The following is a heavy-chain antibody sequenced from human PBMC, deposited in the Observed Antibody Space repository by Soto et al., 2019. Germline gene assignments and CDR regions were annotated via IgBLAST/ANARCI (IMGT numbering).Heavy chain of an antibody. CDR2: ISSSSSYI. CDR3: AKDHGPGEYYFDY. Sequence: GGSLRLSCAASGFTFSSYSMNWVRQAPGKGLEWVSSISSSSSYIYYADSVKGRFTISRDNAKNSLYLQMNSLRAEDTAVYYCAKDHGPGEYYFDYWGQGTLVTVSS. J-gene: IGHJ4*02. CDR1: GFTFSSYS. V-gene: IGHV3-21*04.